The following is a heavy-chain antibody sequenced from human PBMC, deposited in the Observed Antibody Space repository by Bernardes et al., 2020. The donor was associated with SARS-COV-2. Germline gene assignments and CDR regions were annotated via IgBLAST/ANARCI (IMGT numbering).Heavy chain of an antibody. CDR2: IRSKAYGGTT. D-gene: IGHD1-26*01. J-gene: IGHJ6*02. Sequence: GGSLRLSCTASGFTFGDYAMSWVRQAPGTGLEWVGFIRSKAYGGTTEYAASVKGRFTISRDDSKSIAYLQMNSLKTEDTAVYYCTSTLVGATIFYYYYYGMDVWGQGTTVTGS. CDR1: GFTFGDYA. CDR3: TSTLVGATIFYYYYYGMDV. V-gene: IGHV3-49*04.